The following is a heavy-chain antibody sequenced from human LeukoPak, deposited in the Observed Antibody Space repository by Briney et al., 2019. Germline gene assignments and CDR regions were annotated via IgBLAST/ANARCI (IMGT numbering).Heavy chain of an antibody. V-gene: IGHV3-74*01. CDR1: GFTFSRYW. CDR2: LNADDKTT. Sequence: GGSLRLSCAASGFTFSRYWLHWVRQPPGKGLVWLSRLNADDKTTSYADSVKGRFTTSGDDARKTLYLQMNSLGAEDTAVYYCLTIVETTTGAFDIWGQGAMVTVSS. J-gene: IGHJ3*02. CDR3: LTIVETTTGAFDI. D-gene: IGHD5-18*01.